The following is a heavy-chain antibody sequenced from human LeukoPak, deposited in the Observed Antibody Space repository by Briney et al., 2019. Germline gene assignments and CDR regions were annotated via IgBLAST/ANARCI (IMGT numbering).Heavy chain of an antibody. D-gene: IGHD5-12*01. V-gene: IGHV1-2*02. CDR3: ARERLEGKWLRLN. CDR2: IKPNSGGT. CDR1: GDTFTGYY. Sequence: ASVKVSCKASGDTFTGYYMHWVRQAPGQGLEWMGWIKPNSGGTNYAQKFQGRGTMTRDTSISTDYMELSRLRSDDTAVYYCARERLEGKWLRLNWGQGTLVTVSS. J-gene: IGHJ4*02.